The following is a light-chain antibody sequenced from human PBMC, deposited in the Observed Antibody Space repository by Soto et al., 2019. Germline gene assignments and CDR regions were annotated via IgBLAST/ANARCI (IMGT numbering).Light chain of an antibody. CDR3: QQYNKWPLT. J-gene: IGKJ4*01. CDR2: HAS. CDR1: QSVSNN. V-gene: IGKV3-15*01. Sequence: EIVMTQSPAPLSVSPGERATLSCRASQSVSNNLAWYQQKPGQAPRLLIYHASTRATGIPARFSGSGSGTEFTLTISSLQSEDFAVYYCQQYNKWPLTFGGGTKVEIK.